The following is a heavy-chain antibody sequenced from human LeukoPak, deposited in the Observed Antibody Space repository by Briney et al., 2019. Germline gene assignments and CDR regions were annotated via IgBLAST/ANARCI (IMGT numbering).Heavy chain of an antibody. CDR2: IKPDGSEK. J-gene: IGHJ4*02. CDR3: TRAPLTQLEPDYFGY. V-gene: IGHV3-7*01. CDR1: GFTFSSYW. D-gene: IGHD1-1*01. Sequence: PGGSLRLSCAASGFTFSSYWMTWVRQAPGKGLEWVANIKPDGSEKNYVDSVKGRFSISRDNAKNSVYLQLNSLRVEDTAVYYCTRAPLTQLEPDYFGYWGQGTLVTVS.